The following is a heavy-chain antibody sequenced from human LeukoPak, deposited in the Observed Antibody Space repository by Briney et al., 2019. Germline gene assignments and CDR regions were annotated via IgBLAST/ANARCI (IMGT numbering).Heavy chain of an antibody. CDR1: GYTLTELS. Sequence: ASVKVSCKVSGYTLTELSMHWVRQAPGKGLEWMGGFDPEDGETIYAQKFQGRVTMTEDTSTSTAYMELRSLRSDDTAVYYCARDLYYDILTGYYPNYYYYMDVWGKGTTVTISS. V-gene: IGHV1-24*01. CDR2: FDPEDGET. CDR3: ARDLYYDILTGYYPNYYYYMDV. J-gene: IGHJ6*03. D-gene: IGHD3-9*01.